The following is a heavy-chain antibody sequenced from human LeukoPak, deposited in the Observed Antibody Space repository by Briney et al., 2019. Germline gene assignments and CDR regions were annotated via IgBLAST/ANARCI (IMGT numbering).Heavy chain of an antibody. CDR3: ARESYPRITTAADGSDY. V-gene: IGHV1-69*01. J-gene: IGHJ4*02. Sequence: GSSVKVSCKASGGTFSSYAISWVRQAPGQGLEWMGGIIPIFDTANYAQKFQGRATITADESTSTTYVELSSLRSEDTAVYYCARESYPRITTAADGSDYWGQGTLVTVSS. CDR1: GGTFSSYA. CDR2: IIPIFDTA. D-gene: IGHD6-13*01.